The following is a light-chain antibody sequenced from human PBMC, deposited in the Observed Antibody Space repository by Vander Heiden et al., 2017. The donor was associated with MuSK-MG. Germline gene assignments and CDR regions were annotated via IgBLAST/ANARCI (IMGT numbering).Light chain of an antibody. CDR2: AAS. CDR1: QGFSSY. J-gene: IGKJ3*01. Sequence: DIQLTQSPSFLSASVGDRVTITCRASQGFSSYLAWYQQQPGKAPKLLIYAASTLQRGVQSRFSGSGYGTEFTLTIHSLQPEDFATYYCQQRNSDPRKVTFGPGTKVDLK. V-gene: IGKV1-9*01. CDR3: QQRNSDPRKVT.